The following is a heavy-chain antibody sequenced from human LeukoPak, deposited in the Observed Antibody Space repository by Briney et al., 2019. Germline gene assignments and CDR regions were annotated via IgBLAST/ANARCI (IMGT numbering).Heavy chain of an antibody. V-gene: IGHV3-64*01. J-gene: IGHJ4*02. CDR2: INYNGDST. CDR1: GFSFNTYA. CDR3: ARDSGGDTYNDYFDS. Sequence: GGSLRLSCAASGFSFNTYAMHWVRQAPGKGLEYVSAINYNGDSTYYANSVKGRFIISRDNSKKTLFLQMGSLRTEDTAVYYCARDSGGDTYNDYFDSWGQGTLVTISS. D-gene: IGHD5-24*01.